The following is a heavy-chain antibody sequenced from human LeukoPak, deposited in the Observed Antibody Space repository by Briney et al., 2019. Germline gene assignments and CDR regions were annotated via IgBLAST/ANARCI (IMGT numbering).Heavy chain of an antibody. CDR3: ARGLSGSMVY. J-gene: IGHJ4*02. D-gene: IGHD3-10*01. Sequence: GGSLRLSCAASGFTSSSYSMNWVRQAPGKGLEWVSSISSSSSYIYYADSVKGRFTISRDNAENSLYLQMNSLRAEDTAVYYCARGLSGSMVYWGQGTLVTVSS. CDR2: ISSSSSYI. V-gene: IGHV3-21*01. CDR1: GFTSSSYS.